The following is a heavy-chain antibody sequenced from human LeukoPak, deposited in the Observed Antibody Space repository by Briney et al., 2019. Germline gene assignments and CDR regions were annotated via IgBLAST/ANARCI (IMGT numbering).Heavy chain of an antibody. CDR2: IKQDGSEK. V-gene: IGHV3-7*01. CDR3: ARDLLWFGAIDY. J-gene: IGHJ4*02. Sequence: GGSLRLSCAASGFTFTTYAMTWVRQAPGKGLEWLANIKQDGSEKYYVDSVKGRFTISRDNAKNSLYLQMNSLRAEDTAVYYCARDLLWFGAIDYWGQGTLVTVSS. CDR1: GFTFTTYA. D-gene: IGHD3-10*01.